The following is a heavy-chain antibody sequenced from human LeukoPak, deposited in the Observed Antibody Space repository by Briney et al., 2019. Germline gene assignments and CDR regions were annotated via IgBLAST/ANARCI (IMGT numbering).Heavy chain of an antibody. D-gene: IGHD4/OR15-4a*01. Sequence: GGSLRLSCAASGFTFSSYAMHWVRQAPGKGLEWVAFIRYDGSNKYYADSVKGRFTISRDNSKNTLYLQMNSLRAEDTAVYYCARRAGAYSHPYDYWGQGTLVTVS. CDR3: ARRAGAYSHPYDY. J-gene: IGHJ4*02. CDR2: IRYDGSNK. V-gene: IGHV3-30*14. CDR1: GFTFSSYA.